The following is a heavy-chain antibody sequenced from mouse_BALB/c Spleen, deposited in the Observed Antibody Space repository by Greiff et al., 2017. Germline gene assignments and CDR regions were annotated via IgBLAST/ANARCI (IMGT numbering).Heavy chain of an antibody. J-gene: IGHJ3*01. CDR2: IYPGSGNT. V-gene: IGHV1-77*01. CDR1: GYTFTDYY. D-gene: IGHD1-2*01. CDR3: ARGPSIHYYGYGLAY. Sequence: VKLVESGAELARPGASVKLSCKASGYTFTDYYINWVKQRTGQGLEWIGEIYPGSGNTYYNEKFKGKATLTADKSSSTAYMQLSSLTSEDSAVYFCARGPSIHYYGYGLAYWGQGTLVTVSA.